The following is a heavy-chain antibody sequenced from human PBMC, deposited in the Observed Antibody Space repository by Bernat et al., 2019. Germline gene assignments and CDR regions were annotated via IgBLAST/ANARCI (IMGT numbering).Heavy chain of an antibody. D-gene: IGHD4-11*01. V-gene: IGHV4-39*01. J-gene: IGHJ5*02. CDR1: GGSISSSSYY. CDR2: IYYSGST. CDR3: ARHLWERIYSNYGEGWFDP. Sequence: QLQLQESGPGLVKPSETLSLICTVSGGSISSSSYYWGWIRQPPGKGLEWIGNIYYSGSTYYSPSLKSRVTISVDTSKNQFSLKLSYVTAADTAVDYCARHLWERIYSNYGEGWFDPWGQGILVTVSS.